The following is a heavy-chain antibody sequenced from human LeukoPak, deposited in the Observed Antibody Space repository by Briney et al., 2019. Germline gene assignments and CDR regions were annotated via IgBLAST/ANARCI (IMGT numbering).Heavy chain of an antibody. D-gene: IGHD6-13*01. Sequence: SETLSLTCTVSGGSISSYYWSWIRQPPGKGLEWVGYIYYSGTTNYNPSLKSRVTISVDTSKNQFSLKLSSVTAADAAVYYCARGVYIAAAQYAYWGQGTLVTVSS. CDR2: IYYSGTT. CDR3: ARGVYIAAAQYAY. CDR1: GGSISSYY. J-gene: IGHJ4*02. V-gene: IGHV4-59*01.